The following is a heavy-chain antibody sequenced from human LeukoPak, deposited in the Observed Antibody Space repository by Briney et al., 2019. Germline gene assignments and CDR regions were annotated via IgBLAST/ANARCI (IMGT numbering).Heavy chain of an antibody. V-gene: IGHV5-51*01. D-gene: IGHD3-22*01. CDR1: GYSFVGYW. CDR2: IYPGDSET. J-gene: IGHJ4*02. CDR3: ARLRDYDSTGYSIDY. Sequence: GESPKISCKGSGYSFVGYWVGWVRQMPGKGLEFMGIIYPGDSETRYSPSLQGLVTISVDKSISTAYLHWSSLKASDTAMYYCARLRDYDSTGYSIDYWGQGTLVTVSS.